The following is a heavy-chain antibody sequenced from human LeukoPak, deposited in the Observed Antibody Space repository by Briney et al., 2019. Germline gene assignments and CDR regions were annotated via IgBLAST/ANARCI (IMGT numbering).Heavy chain of an antibody. CDR3: AKGVVPSTVITPFDY. V-gene: IGHV3-23*01. Sequence: RTGGSLRLSCPASGFTFSSYAMSWVRQAPGKGLEWVSSIIGSGDITYYADSVKGRFTISRGNSKNTLYLQMNSLRAEDTAVYYCAKGVVPSTVITPFDYWGQGTLVTVSS. J-gene: IGHJ4*02. D-gene: IGHD4-23*01. CDR2: IIGSGDIT. CDR1: GFTFSSYA.